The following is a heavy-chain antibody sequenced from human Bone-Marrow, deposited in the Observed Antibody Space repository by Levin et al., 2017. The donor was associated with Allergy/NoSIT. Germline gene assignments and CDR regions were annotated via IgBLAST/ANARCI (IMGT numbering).Heavy chain of an antibody. CDR1: GFTFSDVW. CDR3: TTDLWYCSSLTCYFPGQYYFNY. V-gene: IGHV3-15*01. Sequence: GGSLRLSCAASGFTFSDVWMNWVRQTPGKGLEWIGRLKSTPDGVTTDYAAPVQGRFTISRDASRDASEHTLYLQMNSLKTEDTAVYYCTTDLWYCSSLTCYFPGQYYFNYWGRGTLVTVSS. CDR2: LKSTPDGVTT. J-gene: IGHJ4*02. D-gene: IGHD2-2*01.